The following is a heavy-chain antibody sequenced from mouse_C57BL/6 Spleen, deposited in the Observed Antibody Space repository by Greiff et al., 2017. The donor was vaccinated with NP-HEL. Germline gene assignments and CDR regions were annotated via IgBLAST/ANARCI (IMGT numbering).Heavy chain of an antibody. V-gene: IGHV1-64*01. CDR3: ARPTTVGGYFDV. CDR2: IHPNSGST. J-gene: IGHJ1*03. D-gene: IGHD2-5*01. CDR1: GYTFTSYW. Sequence: QVQLQQPGAELVKPGASVKLSCKASGYTFTSYWMHWVKQRPGQGLEWIGMIHPNSGSTNYNEKFKSKATLTVDKSSSTAYMQLSSLTSEDSAVYYCARPTTVGGYFDVWGTGTTVTVSS.